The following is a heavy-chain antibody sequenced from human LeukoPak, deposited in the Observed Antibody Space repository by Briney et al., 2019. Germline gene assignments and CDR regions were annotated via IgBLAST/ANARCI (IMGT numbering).Heavy chain of an antibody. V-gene: IGHV3-74*01. J-gene: IGHJ2*01. Sequence: GGSLRLSCAASGFTFSSYWMHWVRQAPGKGLVWVSRISSDGSSTSYADSVKGRFTISRDNAKNTLYLQLSSLRAEDTAVYYCARDTIAVAGDFDLWGRGTLVTVSS. D-gene: IGHD6-19*01. CDR1: GFTFSSYW. CDR3: ARDTIAVAGDFDL. CDR2: ISSDGSST.